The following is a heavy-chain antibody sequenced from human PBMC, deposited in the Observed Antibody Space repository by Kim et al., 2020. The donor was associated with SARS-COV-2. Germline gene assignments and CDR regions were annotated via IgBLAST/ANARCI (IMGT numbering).Heavy chain of an antibody. CDR1: GNIFNSYV. CDR3: ARGFCNDVNCFNWFDP. Sequence: ASVKVSCKASGNIFNSYVMHWVRQAPGQSLEWMGWINAANGNTKYSQKFQGRVTITWDTSARTAYMDLSSLTSEDTAVYYCARGFCNDVNCFNWFDPWGQGTLVTVSS. J-gene: IGHJ5*02. D-gene: IGHD2-15*01. V-gene: IGHV1-3*01. CDR2: INAANGNT.